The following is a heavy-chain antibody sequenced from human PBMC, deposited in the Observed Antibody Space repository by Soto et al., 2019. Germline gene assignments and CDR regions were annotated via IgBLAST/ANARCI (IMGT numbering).Heavy chain of an antibody. D-gene: IGHD4-17*01. CDR1: GGSISSGDYY. CDR3: ARDTGDYGVYFDY. J-gene: IGHJ4*02. CDR2: IYYSGST. Sequence: QVQLQESGPGLVKPSQTLSLTCTVSGGSISSGDYYWSWIRQHPGKGLEWIGYIYYSGSTYYNPSLKSRVTISVDTSKNQFSLKLSSVTAADTAVYYCARDTGDYGVYFDYWGQGTLVTVSS. V-gene: IGHV4-31*03.